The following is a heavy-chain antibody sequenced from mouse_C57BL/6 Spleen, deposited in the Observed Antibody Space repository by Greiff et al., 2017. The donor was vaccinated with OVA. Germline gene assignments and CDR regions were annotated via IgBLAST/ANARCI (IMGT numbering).Heavy chain of an antibody. D-gene: IGHD2-2*01. CDR2: INPNNGGT. V-gene: IGHV1-26*01. CDR3: ASGTMVTTGDFDY. CDR1: GYTFTDYY. Sequence: VQLQQSGPELVKPGASVKISCKASGYTFTDYYMNWVKQSHGKSLEWIGDINPNNGGTSYNQKFKGKATLTVDKSSSTAYMELRSLTSEDSAVYYCASGTMVTTGDFDYWGQGTTLTVSS. J-gene: IGHJ2*01.